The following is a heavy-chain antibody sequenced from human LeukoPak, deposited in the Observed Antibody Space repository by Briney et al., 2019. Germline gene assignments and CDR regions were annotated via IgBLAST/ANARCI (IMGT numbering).Heavy chain of an antibody. V-gene: IGHV1-8*03. CDR3: ARRVYSYYYGSGSSPYYFDY. CDR1: GYTFTGYD. CDR2: MNPNSGNT. D-gene: IGHD3-10*01. Sequence: GASVKVSCKASGYTFTGYDINWVRQATGQGLEWMGWMNPNSGNTGYAQKFQGRVTITRNTSISTAYMELSSLRSEDTAVYYCARRVYSYYYGSGSSPYYFDYWGQGTLVTVSS. J-gene: IGHJ4*02.